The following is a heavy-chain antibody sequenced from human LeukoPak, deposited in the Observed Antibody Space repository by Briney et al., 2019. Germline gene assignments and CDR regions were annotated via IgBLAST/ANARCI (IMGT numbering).Heavy chain of an antibody. CDR1: GFTVSSNY. CDR2: IYSGGST. CDR3: ATPRWLPQDDAFDI. Sequence: PGGSLRLSCAASGFTVSSNYMSWVRQAPGKGLEWVSVIYSGGSTYYADSVKGRFTISRDNSKNTLYLQMNSLRAEDTAVYYCATPRWLPQDDAFDIWGQGTMVTVSS. V-gene: IGHV3-66*02. J-gene: IGHJ3*02. D-gene: IGHD5-24*01.